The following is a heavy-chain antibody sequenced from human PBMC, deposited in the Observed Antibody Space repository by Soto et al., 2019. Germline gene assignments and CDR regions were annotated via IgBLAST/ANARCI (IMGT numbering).Heavy chain of an antibody. Sequence: PSETLSLTCVVSGYSISSGYYWGFIRQPPGKGLEWIASIYHSGSTYYNPSLKSRVTISVDTSKNQFSLKLSSVTAADTAVYYCARGAATVTPGWFDPWGQGTLVTVSS. CDR3: ARGAATVTPGWFDP. CDR2: IYHSGST. V-gene: IGHV4-38-2*01. D-gene: IGHD4-17*01. CDR1: GYSISSGYY. J-gene: IGHJ5*02.